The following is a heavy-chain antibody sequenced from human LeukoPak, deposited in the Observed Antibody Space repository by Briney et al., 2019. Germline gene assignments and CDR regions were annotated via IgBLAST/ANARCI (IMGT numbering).Heavy chain of an antibody. Sequence: ASVKVSCKAPGYTFTRYGISWVRQAPGQGLEWMGWISGYNGNIKYAQKLQGRITMTTDTSTSTAYMELRSLRSDDTAVYYCARDCSGGSCYDGVDYWGQGTLVTVSS. V-gene: IGHV1-18*01. CDR1: GYTFTRYG. CDR3: ARDCSGGSCYDGVDY. J-gene: IGHJ4*02. D-gene: IGHD2-15*01. CDR2: ISGYNGNI.